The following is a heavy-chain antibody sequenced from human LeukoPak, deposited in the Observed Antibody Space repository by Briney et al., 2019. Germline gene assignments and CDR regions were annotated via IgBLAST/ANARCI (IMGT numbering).Heavy chain of an antibody. CDR3: ARPRGRWGSGWFDAFDI. J-gene: IGHJ3*02. CDR2: IYYSGST. V-gene: IGHV4-59*01. D-gene: IGHD6-19*01. Sequence: PSETLSLTCTVSGGSISSYYWSWIRQPPGKGLEWIGYIYYSGSTNYNPSLKSRVTISVDTSKNQFSLKLSSVTAADTAVYYCARPRGRWGSGWFDAFDIWGQGTMVTVSP. CDR1: GGSISSYY.